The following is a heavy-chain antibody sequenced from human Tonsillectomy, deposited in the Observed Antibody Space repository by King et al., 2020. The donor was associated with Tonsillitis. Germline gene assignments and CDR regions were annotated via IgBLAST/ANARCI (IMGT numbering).Heavy chain of an antibody. CDR1: GYTFTHYA. CDR3: VRDDWGSDF. CDR2: INTNAGNTGNP. D-gene: IGHD7-27*01. V-gene: IGHV7-4-1*02. Sequence: VQLVESGSELKKPGASVKVSCKASGYTFTHYAMNWLRQAPGQGLEWMGWINTNAGNTGNPTYAQGFTGRFVLSLDTSASTAYLQISNLKAEDTAVYYCVRDDWGSDFWGQGTLVTVSS. J-gene: IGHJ4*02.